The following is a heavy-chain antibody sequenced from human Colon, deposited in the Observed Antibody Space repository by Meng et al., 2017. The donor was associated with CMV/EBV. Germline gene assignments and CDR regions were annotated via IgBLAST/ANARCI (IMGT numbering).Heavy chain of an antibody. CDR3: ARGGDYSNTGYYYGMDV. J-gene: IGHJ6*02. Sequence: ASVKVSCKASGSTFTSNYVHWVRQAPGQGLEWMGIINPSGGSTNYAQRFKGRVTMTRDTSTSTVYMELSSLRSEDTAVYYCARGGDYSNTGYYYGMDVWGQGTTVTVSS. V-gene: IGHV1-46*01. CDR2: INPSGGST. D-gene: IGHD4-11*01. CDR1: GSTFTSNY.